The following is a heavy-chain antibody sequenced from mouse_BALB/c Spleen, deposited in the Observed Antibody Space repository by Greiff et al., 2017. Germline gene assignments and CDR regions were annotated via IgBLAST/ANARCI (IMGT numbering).Heavy chain of an antibody. CDR1: GYSFTGYY. CDR2: ISCYNGAT. D-gene: IGHD2-4*01. J-gene: IGHJ3*01. Sequence: VVKAGASVKISCKASGYSFTGYYMHWVKQNHGKSLEWIGYISCYNGATSYNQKFKGKATFTVDTSSSTAYMQFNSLTSEDSAVYYCAREEKTGNYDYDRGFAYWGQGTLVTVSA. CDR3: AREEKTGNYDYDRGFAY. V-gene: IGHV1S34*01.